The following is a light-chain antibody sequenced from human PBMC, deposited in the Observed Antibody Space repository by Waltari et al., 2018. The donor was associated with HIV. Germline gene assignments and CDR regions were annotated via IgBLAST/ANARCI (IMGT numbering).Light chain of an antibody. CDR2: AAV. J-gene: IGKJ1*01. CDR3: QQSYSTPWT. CDR1: QSISNY. V-gene: IGKV1-39*01. Sequence: DIQMTQSPYSLSASVGDRVTITCRASQSISNYLNWYQQKPGKAPNLLIYAAVNLQSGVPSRFSGSGSGTDFTLTISSLQPEDFATYSCQQSYSTPWTFGQGTKVEIK.